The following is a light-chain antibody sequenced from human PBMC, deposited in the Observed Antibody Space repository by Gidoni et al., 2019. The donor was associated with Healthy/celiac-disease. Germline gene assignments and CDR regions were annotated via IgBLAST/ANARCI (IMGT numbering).Light chain of an antibody. V-gene: IGKV4-1*01. CDR1: QSVLYNSNNKNY. CDR2: WAS. Sequence: DIVMTPSPDSLAVSLGERATIICKSSQSVLYNSNNKNYLAWYQQKPGQPHKLLFYWASTRQAGVPDRFSGSGSGTDFTLAISSLQAEDVAVYYCQQHYDIPWTFXRXTRVELK. CDR3: QQHYDIPWT. J-gene: IGKJ1*01.